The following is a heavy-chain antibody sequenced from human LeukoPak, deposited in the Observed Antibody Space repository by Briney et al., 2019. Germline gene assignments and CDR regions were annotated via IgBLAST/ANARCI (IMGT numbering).Heavy chain of an antibody. CDR2: FYTSERT. CDR1: GGSISSSFYY. D-gene: IGHD3-9*01. CDR3: ARNNYDILTGYYSPPYYFDY. V-gene: IGHV4-61*05. Sequence: SETLSLTCTVSGGSISSSFYYWGWIRQPPGKGLEWIGRFYTSERTNYNPSLRSRVTMSVDTSKNQFSLKLSSVTAADTAVYYCARNNYDILTGYYSPPYYFDYWGQATLVTVSS. J-gene: IGHJ4*02.